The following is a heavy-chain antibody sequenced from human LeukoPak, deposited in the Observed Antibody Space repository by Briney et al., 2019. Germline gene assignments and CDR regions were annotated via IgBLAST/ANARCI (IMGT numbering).Heavy chain of an antibody. D-gene: IGHD3-22*01. CDR1: GCTFSSYA. CDR2: IIPIFGTA. Sequence: GASVKVSCKASGCTFSSYAISWVRQVPGQGLEWMGGIIPIFGTANYAQKFQGRVTITADESTSTAYMELSSLRSEDTAVYYCARDRRITMIVVASGGYDAFDIWGQGTMVTVSS. CDR3: ARDRRITMIVVASGGYDAFDI. V-gene: IGHV1-69*13. J-gene: IGHJ3*02.